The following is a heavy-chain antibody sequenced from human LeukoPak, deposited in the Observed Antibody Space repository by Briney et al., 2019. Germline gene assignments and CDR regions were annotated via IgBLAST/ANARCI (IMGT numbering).Heavy chain of an antibody. CDR1: GYTFTSYA. Sequence: ASVKVSCKASGYTFTSYAMHWVRQAPGQRLEWMGWINAGNGNTKYSQKFQGRVTITRDTSASTAYMELSSLRSEDTAVYYCARVELAYYYYGMDVWGQGTTATVSS. CDR2: INAGNGNT. D-gene: IGHD1-26*01. CDR3: ARVELAYYYYGMDV. J-gene: IGHJ6*02. V-gene: IGHV1-3*01.